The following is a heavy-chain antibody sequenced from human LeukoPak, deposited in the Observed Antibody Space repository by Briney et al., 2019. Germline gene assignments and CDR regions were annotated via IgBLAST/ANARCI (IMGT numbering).Heavy chain of an antibody. D-gene: IGHD3-22*01. Sequence: GGSLRLSCAVSGFTISSYAMSWVRQAPGKGLEWVSAMSGSAGSTYYADSVKGRFTISRDNSKNTLYLQMNSLRADDTAVYYCAKDRGYNYGDYFDYWGQGTLVTVSS. CDR3: AKDRGYNYGDYFDY. CDR1: GFTISSYA. V-gene: IGHV3-23*01. CDR2: MSGSAGST. J-gene: IGHJ4*02.